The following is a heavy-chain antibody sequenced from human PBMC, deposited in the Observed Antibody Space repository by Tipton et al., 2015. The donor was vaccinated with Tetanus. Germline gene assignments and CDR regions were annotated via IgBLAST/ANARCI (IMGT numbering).Heavy chain of an antibody. CDR1: GASISSGGYF. D-gene: IGHD2/OR15-2a*01. CDR3: ARVKVSVYGTQVDYFLDS. J-gene: IGHJ4*02. Sequence: TLSLTCSVSGASISSGGYFWNWIRQTPGKRLEWIGYITYSARTKYNPSLTSRVTLSLEASKNEFSLRLSSVTAADTAVYHCARVKVSVYGTQVDYFLDSWGQGTLVTVSS. V-gene: IGHV4-61*08. CDR2: ITYSART.